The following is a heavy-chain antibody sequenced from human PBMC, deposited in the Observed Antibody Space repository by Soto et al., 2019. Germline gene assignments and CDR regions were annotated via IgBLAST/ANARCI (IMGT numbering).Heavy chain of an antibody. V-gene: IGHV1-18*01. Sequence: QVQLVQSGAEVKKPGASVKVSCKASGYTFASYAISWMRQAPGQGLEWMGWISAYNGNTNYAQKLQGTVTMTTDTSTSTASMEPGSLGSDYTAVYYCARDPPPPDYWGQGTLVTVSS. CDR2: ISAYNGNT. J-gene: IGHJ4*02. CDR3: ARDPPPPDY. CDR1: GYTFASYA.